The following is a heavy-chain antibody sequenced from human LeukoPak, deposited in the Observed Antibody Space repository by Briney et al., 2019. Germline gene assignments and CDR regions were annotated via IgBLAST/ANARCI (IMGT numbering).Heavy chain of an antibody. CDR2: IKGKSDGGTT. J-gene: IGHJ4*02. D-gene: IGHD6-19*01. CDR1: GFTFRNAW. CDR3: TTDGGIAVRPLFDY. Sequence: GGSLRLSCAASGFTFRNAWMSWVRQAPGKGLEWVGHIKGKSDGGTTDYAAPVKGRFIISRDDSKNTHYLQMNSLRTDDTAVYYCTTDGGIAVRPLFDYWGQGTLVTVSS. V-gene: IGHV3-15*01.